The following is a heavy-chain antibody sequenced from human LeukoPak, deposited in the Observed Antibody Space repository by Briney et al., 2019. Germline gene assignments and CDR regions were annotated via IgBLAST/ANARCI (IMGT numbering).Heavy chain of an antibody. CDR3: ARTGYSSRPDY. CDR2: IYTSGST. D-gene: IGHD6-13*01. Sequence: SETLSLTCTVSGGSISSGSYYWSWIRQPAGKGLEWIGRIYTSGSTNYNPSLKSRVTISVDTSKNQFSLKLSSVTAADTAVYYCARTGYSSRPDYWGQGTLVTVSS. J-gene: IGHJ4*02. V-gene: IGHV4-61*02. CDR1: GGSISSGSYY.